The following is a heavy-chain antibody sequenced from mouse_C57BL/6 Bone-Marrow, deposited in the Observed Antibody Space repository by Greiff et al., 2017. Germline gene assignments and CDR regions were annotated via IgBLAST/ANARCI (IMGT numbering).Heavy chain of an antibody. CDR1: GYTFTSYW. J-gene: IGHJ1*03. V-gene: IGHV1-64*01. Sequence: QVQLQQPGAELVKPGASVKLSCKASGYTFTSYWMHWVKQRPGQGLEWIGMIHPNSGSTNYNEKFKSKATLTVDTSSSTAYMQLSSLTSEASAVYYCARRDYHWYFDVWGTGTTVTVSS. CDR3: ARRDYHWYFDV. D-gene: IGHD2-4*01. CDR2: IHPNSGST.